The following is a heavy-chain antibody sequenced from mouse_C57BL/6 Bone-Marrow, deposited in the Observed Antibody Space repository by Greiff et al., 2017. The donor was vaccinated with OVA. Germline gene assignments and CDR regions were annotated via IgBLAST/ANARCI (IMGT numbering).Heavy chain of an antibody. D-gene: IGHD2-1*01. CDR1: GFTFSDYG. CDR2: ISSGSSTI. V-gene: IGHV5-17*01. Sequence: EVKVIESGGGLVKPGGSLKLSCAASGFTFSDYGMHWVRQAPEKGLEWVAYISSGSSTIYYADTVKGRFTISRDNAKNTLFLQMTSLRSEDTAMYYCAGNYAFAYWGQGTLVTVSA. CDR3: AGNYAFAY. J-gene: IGHJ3*01.